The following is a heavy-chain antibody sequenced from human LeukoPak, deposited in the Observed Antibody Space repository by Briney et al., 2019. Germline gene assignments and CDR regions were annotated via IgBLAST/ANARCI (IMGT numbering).Heavy chain of an antibody. CDR1: GFTFSSYS. CDR2: ISSSSSTI. Sequence: GGSLRLSCAASGFTFSSYSMNWVRQAPGKGLEWVSYISSSSSTIYYADSVKGRFTISRDNAKNSLYLQMNSLRAEDTAVYYCARWGLGDSSGYADYWGQGTLVTVSS. CDR3: ARWGLGDSSGYADY. J-gene: IGHJ4*02. V-gene: IGHV3-48*01. D-gene: IGHD3-22*01.